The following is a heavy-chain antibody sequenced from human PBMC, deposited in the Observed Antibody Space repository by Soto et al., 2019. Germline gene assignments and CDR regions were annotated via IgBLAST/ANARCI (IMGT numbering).Heavy chain of an antibody. CDR2: INHSGST. J-gene: IGHJ4*02. Sequence: KPSETLSLTCAVYGGSFSGYYWSWIRQPPGKGLEWIGEINHSGSTNYNPSLKSRVTISVDTSKNQFSLKLSSVTAADTAVYYCARARVTMVRGVIDYWGQGTLVTVSS. CDR3: ARARVTMVRGVIDY. D-gene: IGHD3-10*01. V-gene: IGHV4-34*01. CDR1: GGSFSGYY.